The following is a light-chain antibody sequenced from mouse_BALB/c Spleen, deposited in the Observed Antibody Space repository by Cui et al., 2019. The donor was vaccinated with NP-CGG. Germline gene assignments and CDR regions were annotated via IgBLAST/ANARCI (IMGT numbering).Light chain of an antibody. CDR1: TGAVTTSNY. V-gene: IGLV1*01. CDR3: ALWYSNHWM. Sequence: QAVVTQESALTTSPGETVTLTCRSSTGAVTTSNYANWVQEKPDHLFTGLIGGTNNRVPGVPARFSGSLIGDKAALTITGARTEDEAIYFCALWYSNHWMFGGGTKLTVL. J-gene: IGLJ1*01. CDR2: GTN.